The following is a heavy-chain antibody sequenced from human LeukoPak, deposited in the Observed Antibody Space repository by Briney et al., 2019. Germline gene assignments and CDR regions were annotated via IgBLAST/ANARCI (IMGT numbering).Heavy chain of an antibody. D-gene: IGHD3-22*01. CDR1: GFTFDDYG. Sequence: PGGSLRLSCAASGFTFDDYGMSWVRQAPGKGLEWVSGINWNGGSTGYADSVKGRFTISRDNAKNSLYLQMNSLRAEDTALYHCARVAGSGYSAYFDYWGQGTLVTVSS. CDR3: ARVAGSGYSAYFDY. J-gene: IGHJ4*02. CDR2: INWNGGST. V-gene: IGHV3-20*01.